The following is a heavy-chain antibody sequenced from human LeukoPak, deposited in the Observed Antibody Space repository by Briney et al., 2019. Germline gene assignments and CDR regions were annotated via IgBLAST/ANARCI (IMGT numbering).Heavy chain of an antibody. Sequence: GESLKISCKGSGYSFTSYWIGWVRQMPGKGLEWMGIIYPGDSDTRYSPSFQGQVTISADKSISTAYLQWSSLKASDTAMYYCARHRAVAARDSLNDYWGQGTLVTVSS. CDR2: IYPGDSDT. CDR3: ARHRAVAARDSLNDY. V-gene: IGHV5-51*01. D-gene: IGHD6-6*01. CDR1: GYSFTSYW. J-gene: IGHJ4*02.